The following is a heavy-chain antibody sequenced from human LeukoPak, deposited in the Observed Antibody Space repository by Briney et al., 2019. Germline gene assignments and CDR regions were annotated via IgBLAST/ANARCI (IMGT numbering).Heavy chain of an antibody. J-gene: IGHJ5*02. CDR3: ATDGAGFDT. CDR1: GFTFNNYY. V-gene: IGHV3-11*01. Sequence: SGWSLRLSCAASGFTFNNYYMSWIRQAPGKGLEWLSYINIGGTNTHYADSVKGRFTISRDNAKKSLYLEMNNLRAEDTAVYYCATDGAGFDTWGQGVLVTVSS. CDR2: INIGGTNT.